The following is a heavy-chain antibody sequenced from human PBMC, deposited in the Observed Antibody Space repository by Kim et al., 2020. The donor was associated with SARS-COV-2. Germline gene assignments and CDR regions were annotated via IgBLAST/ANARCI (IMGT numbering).Heavy chain of an antibody. CDR2: IYYSGST. D-gene: IGHD6-13*01. V-gene: IGHV4-39*07. CDR3: ARDAWQQYGWFDP. CDR1: GGSISSSSYY. J-gene: IGHJ5*02. Sequence: SETLSLTCTVSGGSISSSSYYWGWIRQPPGKGLEWIGSIYYSGSTYYNPSLKSRVTISVDTSKNQFSLKLSSVTAADTAVYYCARDAWQQYGWFDPWGQGTLVTVSS.